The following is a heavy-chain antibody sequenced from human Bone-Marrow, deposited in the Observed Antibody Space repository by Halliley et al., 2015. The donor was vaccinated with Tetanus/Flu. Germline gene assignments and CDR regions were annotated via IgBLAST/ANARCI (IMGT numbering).Heavy chain of an antibody. CDR2: IRQDGSVR. J-gene: IGHJ4*02. CDR1: GFSFSDHW. CDR3: ARGAGWLPDY. V-gene: IGHV3-7*01. Sequence: SLRLSCAASGFSFSDHWMIWVRQAPGKGPEWVAIIRQDGSVRHYVGSVRDRFTISRDNAKNSVHLQMDSLRADDTALYSWARGAGWLPDYWGQGTLVTFSS. D-gene: IGHD6-19*01.